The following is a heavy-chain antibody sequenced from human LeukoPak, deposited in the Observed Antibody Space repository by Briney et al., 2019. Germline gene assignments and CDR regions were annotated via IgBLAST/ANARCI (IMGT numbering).Heavy chain of an antibody. CDR2: ISINTGAI. D-gene: IGHD4-11*01. V-gene: IGHV3-48*04. CDR1: GFTLRSYT. J-gene: IGHJ4*02. CDR3: ARVSSGYGNYYFDC. Sequence: PGGSLRLSCAASGFTLRSYTMNWVRQAPGKGLEWVSSISINTGAIYYADSVKGRFTISRDNAKNSLFLHMNSLRAEDTAVYYCARVSSGYGNYYFDCWGQGTQVTVSS.